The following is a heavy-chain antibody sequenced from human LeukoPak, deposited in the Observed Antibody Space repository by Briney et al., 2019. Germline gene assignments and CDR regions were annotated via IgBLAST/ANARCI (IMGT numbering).Heavy chain of an antibody. Sequence: GASVKVSCKASGYTFTSYAMNWVRQAPGQGLEWMGWINTNTGNPTYAQGFTGRFVFSLDTSVSTAYLQISSLKAEDTAVYYCARSDLSRGSYRYISHYYGMDVWGQGTTVTVSS. CDR1: GYTFTSYA. CDR2: INTNTGNP. V-gene: IGHV7-4-1*02. CDR3: ARSDLSRGSYRYISHYYGMDV. D-gene: IGHD3-16*02. J-gene: IGHJ6*02.